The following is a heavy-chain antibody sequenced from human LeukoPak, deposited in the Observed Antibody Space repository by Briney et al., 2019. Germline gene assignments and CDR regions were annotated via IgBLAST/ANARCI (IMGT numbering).Heavy chain of an antibody. D-gene: IGHD1-7*01. CDR2: MNQDGSEK. J-gene: IGHJ4*02. CDR1: GFTFSGYA. Sequence: PGGSLRLSCAASGFTFSGYAVHWVRQAPGKGLEWVANMNQDGSEKYYVESVKGRFIISRDNAKNSLYLQMNSLRVDDTAVYYCARDRGTNTYDYWGQGTLVTVSS. CDR3: ARDRGTNTYDY. V-gene: IGHV3-7*01.